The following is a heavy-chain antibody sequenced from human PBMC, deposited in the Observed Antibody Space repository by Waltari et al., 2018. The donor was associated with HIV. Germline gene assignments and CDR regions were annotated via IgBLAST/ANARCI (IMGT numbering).Heavy chain of an antibody. V-gene: IGHV3-7*01. CDR1: GSMFTSYW. CDR2: IKQDGSEK. CDR3: ATSRTFDY. Sequence: EVLLVESGGGLVQPGGSLTLSGTASGSMFTSYWTSWVRQAPGKGLEWVANIKQDGSEKYYVDSVKGRFTISRDNAKISLYLQMNSLRAEDTAMYYCATSRTFDYWGQGTLVTVSS. D-gene: IGHD2-2*01. J-gene: IGHJ4*02.